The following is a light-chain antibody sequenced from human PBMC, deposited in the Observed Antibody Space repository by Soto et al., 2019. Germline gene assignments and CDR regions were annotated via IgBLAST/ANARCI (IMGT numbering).Light chain of an antibody. CDR2: DAS. CDR3: QQYCSSLT. V-gene: IGKV3D-20*01. J-gene: IGKJ4*01. Sequence: EIVLTQSPATLSLSPGERATLSCGASQSVSSSYLAWYQQKPGLAPRLLIYDASSRATGIPDRFSGSGSGTGLAHTISRLEPEDFAVYYCQQYCSSLTFGGGTKVEIK. CDR1: QSVSSSY.